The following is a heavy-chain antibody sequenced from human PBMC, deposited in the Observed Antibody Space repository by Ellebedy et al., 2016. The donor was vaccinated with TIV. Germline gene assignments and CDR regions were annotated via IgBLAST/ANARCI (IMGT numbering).Heavy chain of an antibody. CDR2: IYYSGIT. CDR3: ARNSPREYALEI. V-gene: IGHV4-59*02. J-gene: IGHJ3*02. Sequence: SETLSLXXSVSGDSVSRYYCSWIRQPPGKGLEWIGYIYYSGITDYNPSLKSRVTMSVDTSKNQISLKLNSVTAADTAVYYCARNSPREYALEIWGQGTLVTVSS. CDR1: GDSVSRYY.